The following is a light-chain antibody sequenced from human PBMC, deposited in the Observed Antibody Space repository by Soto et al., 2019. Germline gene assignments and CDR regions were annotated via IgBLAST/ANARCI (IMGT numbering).Light chain of an antibody. CDR2: GAS. V-gene: IGKV3-15*01. Sequence: EIVMTQSPATLSVSPGERATLSCRASQSVSSNLAWYQQKPGQAPRLLIYGASTRATGIPARFSGSGSGTEFTLTISSLQSEDFAFYSCQQYNNWPLMYTFGQGTKLEIK. J-gene: IGKJ2*01. CDR1: QSVSSN. CDR3: QQYNNWPLMYT.